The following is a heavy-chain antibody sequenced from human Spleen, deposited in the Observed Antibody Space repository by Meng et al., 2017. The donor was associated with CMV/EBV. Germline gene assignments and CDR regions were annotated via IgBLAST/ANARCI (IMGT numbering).Heavy chain of an antibody. J-gene: IGHJ6*02. Sequence: GGSLRLSCAASGFTFSSYAMHWVRQAPGKGLEWVAVISYDGSNKYYADSVKGRFTISRDNSKNTLYLQMNSLRAEDTAVYYCARGLALRDYYYYAMDVWGQGTTVTVSS. CDR2: ISYDGSNK. V-gene: IGHV3-30*04. D-gene: IGHD4-17*01. CDR1: GFTFSSYA. CDR3: ARGLALRDYYYYAMDV.